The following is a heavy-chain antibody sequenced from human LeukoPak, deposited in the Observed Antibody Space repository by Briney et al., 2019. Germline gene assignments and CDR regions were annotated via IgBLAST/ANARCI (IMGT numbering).Heavy chain of an antibody. CDR2: IYYSGST. CDR3: AREQSGPRYGDSRYFDY. D-gene: IGHD4-17*01. CDR1: GGSISSGDYY. J-gene: IGHJ4*02. V-gene: IGHV4-30-4*01. Sequence: PSETLSLTCTVSGGSISSGDYYWSWIRQPPGKGLEWIGYIYYSGSTYYNPSLKSRVTISVDTSKNQFSLKLSSVTAADTAVYYCAREQSGPRYGDSRYFDYWGQGTLVTVSS.